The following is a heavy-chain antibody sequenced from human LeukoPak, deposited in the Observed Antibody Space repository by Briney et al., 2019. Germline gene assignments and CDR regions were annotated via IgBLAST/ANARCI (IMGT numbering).Heavy chain of an antibody. V-gene: IGHV3-23*01. Sequence: GGSLRLSCAASGFTFSSYAMSWVRQAPGKGLEWVSAISGSGGSTYYADSVKGRFTISRNNSKNTLYLQMNSLRAEDTAVYYCAKSPIVTVRGVIFDYWGQGTLVTVSS. J-gene: IGHJ4*02. CDR1: GFTFSSYA. CDR3: AKSPIVTVRGVIFDY. D-gene: IGHD3-10*01. CDR2: ISGSGGST.